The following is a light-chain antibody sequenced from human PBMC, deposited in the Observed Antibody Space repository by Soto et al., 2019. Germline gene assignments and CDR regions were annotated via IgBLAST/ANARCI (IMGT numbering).Light chain of an antibody. CDR2: EVS. CDR3: SSYTSSSTLI. J-gene: IGLJ2*01. Sequence: QSVLTQPASVSGSPGQSITISCTGTSSDVGGYNYVSWYQQHPGKAPKILIYEVSNRPSGVSNRFSASKSGNTASLTISGLQAEEEADYYCSSYTSSSTLIFGGGTKLTVL. V-gene: IGLV2-14*01. CDR1: SSDVGGYNY.